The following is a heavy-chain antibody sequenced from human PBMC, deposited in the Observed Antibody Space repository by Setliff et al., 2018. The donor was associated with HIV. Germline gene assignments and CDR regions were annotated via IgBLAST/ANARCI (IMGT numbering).Heavy chain of an antibody. CDR3: ARGLKRITMIVVVWSAFDI. J-gene: IGHJ3*02. CDR2: ISWNSGSI. D-gene: IGHD3-22*01. Sequence: PGGSLRLSCAASGFTFDDYSMHWVRQAPGKGLEWVAGISWNSGSIGYADSVKGRFTISRDNAKNSLYLQMNSLRPEDTAVYYCARGLKRITMIVVVWSAFDIWGQGTMVTVSS. CDR1: GFTFDDYS. V-gene: IGHV3-9*01.